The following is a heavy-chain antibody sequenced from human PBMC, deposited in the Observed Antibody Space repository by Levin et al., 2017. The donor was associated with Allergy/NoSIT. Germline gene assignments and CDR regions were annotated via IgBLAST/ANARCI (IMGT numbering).Heavy chain of an antibody. D-gene: IGHD4-17*01. CDR3: ASRGVTTSWFDP. CDR2: IYYSGST. V-gene: IGHV4-31*03. CDR1: GGSISSGGYY. J-gene: IGHJ5*02. Sequence: PSETLSLTCTVSGGSISSGGYYWSWIRQHPGKGLEWIGYIYYSGSTYYNPSLKSRVTISVDTSKNQFSLKLSSVTAADTAVYYCASRGVTTSWFDPWGQGTLVTVSS.